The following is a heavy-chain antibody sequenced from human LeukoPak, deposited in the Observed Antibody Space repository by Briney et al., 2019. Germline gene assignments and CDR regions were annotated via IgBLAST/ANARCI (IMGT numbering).Heavy chain of an antibody. CDR3: AREVAAAGLDY. CDR2: IYYSGST. J-gene: IGHJ4*02. D-gene: IGHD6-13*01. CDR1: GGSISSYY. Sequence: SETLSLTCTVSGGSISSYYWSWIRQPPGKGLEWIGYIYYSGSTNYNPSLKSRVTISVDTSKNQFSPKLSSVTAADTAVYYCAREVAAAGLDYWGQGTLVTVSS. V-gene: IGHV4-59*01.